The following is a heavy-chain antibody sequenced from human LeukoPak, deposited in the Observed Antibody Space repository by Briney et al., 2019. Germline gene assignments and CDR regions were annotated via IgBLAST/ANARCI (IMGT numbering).Heavy chain of an antibody. CDR1: GFTFSSYA. Sequence: GGSLRLSCAASGFTFSSYAMSWVRQAPGKGLEWVSGIVESGGSTFYADSVKGRFTISRDNSKNTLYLQVNSLRAEDTALYYCAKDYSRWRGFDPGDHFDFWGQGTLVTVSS. CDR2: IVESGGST. CDR3: AKDYSRWRGFDPGDHFDF. J-gene: IGHJ4*02. D-gene: IGHD4-11*01. V-gene: IGHV3-23*01.